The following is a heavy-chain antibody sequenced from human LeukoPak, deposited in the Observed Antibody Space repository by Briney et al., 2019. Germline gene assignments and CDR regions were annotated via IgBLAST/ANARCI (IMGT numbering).Heavy chain of an antibody. D-gene: IGHD4-17*01. Sequence: ETLSLTCTVSGGSMSSSRYYWGWIRQPPGKGLEWIGSIYYSGSTYYNPSLKSRVTISVDTSKNHFSLKLSSVTAADTAVYYCARCQRGLTTVTTLDYWGQGTVVTVAS. CDR2: IYYSGST. J-gene: IGHJ4*02. CDR3: ARCQRGLTTVTTLDY. V-gene: IGHV4-39*02. CDR1: GGSMSSSRYY.